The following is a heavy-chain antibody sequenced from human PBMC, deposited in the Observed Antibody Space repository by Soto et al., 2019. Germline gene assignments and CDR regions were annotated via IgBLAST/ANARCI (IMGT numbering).Heavy chain of an antibody. J-gene: IGHJ6*03. Sequence: GGSLRLSCAASGFTFSSYGMHWVRQAPGKGLEWVAVIWYDGSNKYYADSVKGRFTISRDNSKNTLYLQMNSLRAEDTAVYYCAREREGLLPYYYYYDMDVWGKGTTVTVSS. CDR2: IWYDGSNK. V-gene: IGHV3-33*01. CDR1: GFTFSSYG. D-gene: IGHD2-21*01. CDR3: AREREGLLPYYYYYDMDV.